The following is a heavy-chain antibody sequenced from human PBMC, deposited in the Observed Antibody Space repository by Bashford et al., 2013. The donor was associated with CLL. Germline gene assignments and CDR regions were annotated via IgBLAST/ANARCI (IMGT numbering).Heavy chain of an antibody. CDR3: ARGYYYDSSGYFPIDY. D-gene: IGHD3-22*01. V-gene: IGHV3-7*01. CDR1: GFTFSDYW. Sequence: GSLRLSCAASGFTFSDYWMSWVRQAPGRGLEWVASINEGGSDKRYMDSVKGRFTISRDNAKNSLYLQMNSLRAEDTAVYYCARGYYYDSSGYFPIDYWGQGTLVTVSS. CDR2: INEGGSDK. J-gene: IGHJ4*02.